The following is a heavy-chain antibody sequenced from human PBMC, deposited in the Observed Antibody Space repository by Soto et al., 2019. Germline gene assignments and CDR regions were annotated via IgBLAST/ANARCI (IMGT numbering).Heavy chain of an antibody. V-gene: IGHV4-31*03. Sequence: QVQLQESGPGLVKPSQTLSLTCTVSGGSISSGGYYWSWIRQHPGKGLEWIGYIYYSGSAYYNPSLKSRVTISVDTSKNQFSLKLSSVTAADTAVYYCATIAVAALVCDYWGQGTLVTVSS. D-gene: IGHD6-19*01. CDR1: GGSISSGGYY. J-gene: IGHJ4*02. CDR2: IYYSGSA. CDR3: ATIAVAALVCDY.